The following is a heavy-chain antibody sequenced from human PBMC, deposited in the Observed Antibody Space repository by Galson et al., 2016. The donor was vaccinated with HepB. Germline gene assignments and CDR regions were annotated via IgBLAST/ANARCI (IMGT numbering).Heavy chain of an antibody. CDR3: AGHWGGDCFENLADAFDI. V-gene: IGHV4-39*01. Sequence: ETLSLTCTVSSGSINSRYYWGWIRQPPGKGLEWIGSVYYTGTTYYDPSLKSRVSISVDTSMNQFSLRLTSVTAAETAVYYCAGHWGGDCFENLADAFDIWGQGTVVTVSS. D-gene: IGHD2-21*01. CDR2: VYYTGTT. J-gene: IGHJ3*02. CDR1: SGSINSRYY.